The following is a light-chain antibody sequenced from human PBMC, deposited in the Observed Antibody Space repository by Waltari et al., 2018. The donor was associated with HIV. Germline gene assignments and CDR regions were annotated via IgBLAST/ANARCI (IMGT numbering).Light chain of an antibody. CDR3: ASYTTSSSYV. CDR2: EVT. Sequence: QSALTQPASVSGSPGQSITISCTGTISDIGGSEFVSWYQQHPGKSPKLSVYEVTNRPSGISNRFSGSKSDNTASLTIAGLQVEDEADYYCASYTTSSSYVFGTGTNVTVL. V-gene: IGLV2-14*01. CDR1: ISDIGGSEF. J-gene: IGLJ1*01.